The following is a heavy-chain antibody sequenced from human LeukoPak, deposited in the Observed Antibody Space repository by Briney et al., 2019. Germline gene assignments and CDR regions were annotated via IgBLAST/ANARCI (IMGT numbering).Heavy chain of an antibody. Sequence: PSETLSLTCAVYGGSFSGYYWSWIRQPPGKGLEWIGEINHSGSTNYNPSLKSRVTISVDTSKNQFSLKLSSVTAADTAVYYCARSALLDYYDSSGYLHWGQGTLVTVSS. V-gene: IGHV4-34*01. CDR2: INHSGST. CDR3: ARSALLDYYDSSGYLH. J-gene: IGHJ4*02. CDR1: GGSFSGYY. D-gene: IGHD3-22*01.